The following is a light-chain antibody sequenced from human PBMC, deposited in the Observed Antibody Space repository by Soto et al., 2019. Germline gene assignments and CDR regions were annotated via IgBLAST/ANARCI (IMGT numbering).Light chain of an antibody. CDR3: CSYAGSRV. J-gene: IGLJ3*02. CDR1: SSDVGSYNL. V-gene: IGLV2-23*01. CDR2: EGS. Sequence: QSALTQPASVCGSPEQSITISCTGTSSDVGSYNLVSWYQQHPGKAPKLMIYEGSKRPSGVSNRFSGSKSGNTASLTISGLQAEDEADYYCCSYAGSRVFGGGTKVTVL.